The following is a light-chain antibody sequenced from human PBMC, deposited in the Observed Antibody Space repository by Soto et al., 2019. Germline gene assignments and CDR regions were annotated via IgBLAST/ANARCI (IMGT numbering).Light chain of an antibody. V-gene: IGLV8-61*01. J-gene: IGLJ1*01. CDR3: VLYMGSGIHV. Sequence: QAVVTQEPSFSVSPGGTVTLTCGLSSGSVSTSYYPSWYQQTPGQAPRTLIYSTNTRSSGVPDRFSGSILGNKAALTITGAQADDESDYYCVLYMGSGIHVFGTGTKLTVL. CDR2: STN. CDR1: SGSVSTSYY.